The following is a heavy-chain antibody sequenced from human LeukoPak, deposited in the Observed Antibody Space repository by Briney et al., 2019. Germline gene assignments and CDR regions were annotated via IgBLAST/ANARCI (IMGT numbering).Heavy chain of an antibody. CDR3: ARISLYGENY. V-gene: IGHV4-34*01. Sequence: SETLSLTCAVYGGSFSGYYWSWIRQPPGKGLEWIGEINHSGSTNYNPSLKSRVTISVDKSKNQFSLKLSSVTAADTAVYYCARISLYGENYWGQGTLVTVSS. J-gene: IGHJ4*02. CDR2: INHSGST. CDR1: GGSFSGYY. D-gene: IGHD4-17*01.